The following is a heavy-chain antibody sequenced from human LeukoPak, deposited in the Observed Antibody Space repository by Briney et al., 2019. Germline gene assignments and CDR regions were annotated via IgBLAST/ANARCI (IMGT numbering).Heavy chain of an antibody. CDR3: ARVSGYHWESFYDY. CDR1: GVSISNYY. J-gene: IGHJ4*02. V-gene: IGHV4-59*01. CDR2: IYYSGST. Sequence: HPSETLSLTCTVSGVSISNYYWSWIRQPPGKGLEWIGYIYYSGSTNYNPSLKSRVTISVDTSKNQFSLKLRSVTAADTAVYYCARVSGYHWESFYDYWGQGTLVTVSS. D-gene: IGHD5-12*01.